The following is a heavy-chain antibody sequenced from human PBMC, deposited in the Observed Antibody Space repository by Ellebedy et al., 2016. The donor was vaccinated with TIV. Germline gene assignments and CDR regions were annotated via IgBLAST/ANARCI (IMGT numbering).Heavy chain of an antibody. Sequence: MPSETLSLTCTVPGGSISRYYWNWIRQPPGTGLEWVGYLYYSGSTNSNPSLRSRVTISLDTSKNQFPLKLSSVTAADTAGYYWARRGGRSAGGWDSWGQGTLVTVSS. J-gene: IGHJ4*02. V-gene: IGHV4-59*08. CDR3: ARRGGRSAGGWDS. D-gene: IGHD3-16*01. CDR2: LYYSGST. CDR1: GGSISRYY.